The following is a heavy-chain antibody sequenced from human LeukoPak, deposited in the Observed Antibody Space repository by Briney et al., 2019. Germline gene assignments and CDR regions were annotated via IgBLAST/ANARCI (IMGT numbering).Heavy chain of an antibody. CDR2: TRNKANSYTT. J-gene: IGHJ6*03. V-gene: IGHV3-72*01. CDR3: ARDQLDSGSRYYYYYYMDV. Sequence: PGGSLRLSCAASGFTFSDHYMDWVRQAPGKGLEWVGRTRNKANSYTTEYAASVKGRFTISRDDSKNSLYLQMNSLKTEDTAVYYCARDQLDSGSRYYYYYYMDVWGKGTTVTISS. CDR1: GFTFSDHY. D-gene: IGHD1-26*01.